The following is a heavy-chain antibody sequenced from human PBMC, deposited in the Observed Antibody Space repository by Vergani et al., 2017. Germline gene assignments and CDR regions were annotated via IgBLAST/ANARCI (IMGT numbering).Heavy chain of an antibody. CDR1: GDSVISTDYH. CDR2: MDYSGST. J-gene: IGHJ4*02. Sequence: QVQLQESGPGLVKPSETLSLTCTVSGDSVISTDYHWVWIRQPPGKGLESIGNMDYSGSTSYNPSLESRISISFETPKNQFSLRLTSVTAADTAVYYCASKRGACRAAYCHSYDFWGPGTLVGVSS. V-gene: IGHV4-39*01. CDR3: ASKRGACRAAYCHSYDF. D-gene: IGHD2-15*01.